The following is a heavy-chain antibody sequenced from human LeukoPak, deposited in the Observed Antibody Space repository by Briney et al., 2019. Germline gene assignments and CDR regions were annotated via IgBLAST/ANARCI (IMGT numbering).Heavy chain of an antibody. J-gene: IGHJ4*02. Sequence: GRSLRLSCAASGFTFSGSAMHWVRQSSGKGLEWLGRIRSKADSYTTTYAASVKGRFIVSRDDSKNTAYLQMNSLKTADTAVYYCRAAADLNDYWGQGTLVTVSS. CDR1: GFTFSGSA. CDR3: RAAADLNDY. D-gene: IGHD6-13*01. CDR2: IRSKADSYTT. V-gene: IGHV3-73*01.